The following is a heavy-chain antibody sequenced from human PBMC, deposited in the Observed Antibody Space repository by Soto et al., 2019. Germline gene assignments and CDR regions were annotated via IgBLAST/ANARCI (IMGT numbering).Heavy chain of an antibody. D-gene: IGHD4-4*01. V-gene: IGHV3-11*06. J-gene: IGHJ6*02. CDR3: ARLADCSNNICSYGMDV. Sequence: QVQLVESGGGLVKPGGSLRLSCAASGFTFSDYYMSWVRQAPGKGLEWVSYISSISTYANYEDSVKGRVTISRDNAKNSLDLQMNSLRDDDTALYYCARLADCSNNICSYGMDVWGQGTTVTVSS. CDR2: ISSISTYA. CDR1: GFTFSDYY.